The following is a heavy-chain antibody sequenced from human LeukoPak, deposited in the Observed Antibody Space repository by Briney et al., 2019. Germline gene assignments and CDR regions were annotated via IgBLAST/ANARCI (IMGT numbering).Heavy chain of an antibody. CDR3: ARLKTDSWQLVFSHFDY. V-gene: IGHV5-51*01. CDR1: GYSFTNYW. J-gene: IGHJ4*02. D-gene: IGHD6-6*01. CDR2: IYPGDSDT. Sequence: AQSLQISCKGSGYSFTNYWIAWVRQMPGKGLEWMGIIYPGDSDTRYSPSFQGQVTISADKSISTAYLQWSSLKASDTATYYCARLKTDSWQLVFSHFDYWGQGTLVTVSS.